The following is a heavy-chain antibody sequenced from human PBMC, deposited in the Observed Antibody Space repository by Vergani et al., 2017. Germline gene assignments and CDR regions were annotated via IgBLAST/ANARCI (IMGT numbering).Heavy chain of an antibody. Sequence: QVQLQESGPGLVKPSGTLSLTCAVSGGSISSSNWWSWVRQPPGKGLEWIGRIYTSGSTNYNPSLKSRVTISVDTSKNQFSLKLSSVTAADTAVYYCAREDFWDGYNGPSYYFDYWGQGTLVTVSS. CDR1: GGSISSSNW. J-gene: IGHJ4*02. V-gene: IGHV4-4*02. CDR3: AREDFWDGYNGPSYYFDY. CDR2: IYTSGST. D-gene: IGHD5-24*01.